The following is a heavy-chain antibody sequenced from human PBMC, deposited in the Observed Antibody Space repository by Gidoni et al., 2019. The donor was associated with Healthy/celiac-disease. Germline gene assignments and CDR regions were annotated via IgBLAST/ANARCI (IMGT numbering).Heavy chain of an antibody. Sequence: QVQLVQSGAEVTKPGSSVKVSCTASGGTFGTYAISWVRQAPGQGLEWMGGIIPIVGTANYAQKFQGRVTITSDESTSTAYMELSSLRSEDTAVYYCSSPGGYYDSSGYYGYFALWGRGTLVTVSS. CDR1: GGTFGTYA. D-gene: IGHD3-22*01. J-gene: IGHJ2*01. V-gene: IGHV1-69*01. CDR3: SSPGGYYDSSGYYGYFAL. CDR2: IIPIVGTA.